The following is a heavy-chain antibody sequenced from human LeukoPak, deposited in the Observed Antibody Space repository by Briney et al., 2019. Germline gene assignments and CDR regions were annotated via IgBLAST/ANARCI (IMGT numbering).Heavy chain of an antibody. CDR2: INHSGST. Sequence: SETLSLTCAVYGGSFSGYYWSWIRQPPGKGLEWIGEINHSGSTNYNPSLKSRVTISVDTSKNQFSLKLSSVTAADMAVYYCARGRGCSGGSCYSSHWGQGTLVTVSS. J-gene: IGHJ4*02. V-gene: IGHV4-34*01. CDR3: ARGRGCSGGSCYSSH. CDR1: GGSFSGYY. D-gene: IGHD2-15*01.